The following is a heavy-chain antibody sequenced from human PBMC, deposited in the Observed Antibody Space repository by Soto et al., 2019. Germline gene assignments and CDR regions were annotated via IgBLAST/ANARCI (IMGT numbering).Heavy chain of an antibody. CDR2: IIPILGIA. CDR3: AGSPKRGYSGYDLDY. Sequence: SVKVSCKASGGTFSSYTISWVRQAPGQGLEWMGRIIPILGIANYAQKFQGRVTITADKSTSTAYMELSSLRSEDTAVYYCAGSPKRGYSGYDLDYWGQGTLVTVSS. V-gene: IGHV1-69*02. D-gene: IGHD5-12*01. J-gene: IGHJ4*02. CDR1: GGTFSSYT.